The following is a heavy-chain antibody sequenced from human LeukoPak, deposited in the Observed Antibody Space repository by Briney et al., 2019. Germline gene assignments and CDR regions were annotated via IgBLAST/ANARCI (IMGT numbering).Heavy chain of an antibody. V-gene: IGHV4-39*01. CDR2: IYNSGTT. J-gene: IGHJ4*02. Sequence: SETLSLTCAVSGGSIRNSSFYWGWIRQPPGKGLEWIASIYNSGTTYYNPSIKSRITIFVDTSKNLVSLKLRSVTAADTAVYYCAGPNTHSSGESFDSWGQGTLVTVSS. CDR3: AGPNTHSSGESFDS. CDR1: GGSIRNSSFY. D-gene: IGHD3-22*01.